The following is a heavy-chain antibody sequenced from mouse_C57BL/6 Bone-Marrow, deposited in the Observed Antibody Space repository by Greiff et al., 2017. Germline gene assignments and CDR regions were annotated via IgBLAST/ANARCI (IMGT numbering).Heavy chain of an antibody. CDR2: IYPGSGNT. J-gene: IGHJ4*01. V-gene: IGHV1-81*01. Sequence: QVQLQQSGAELVRPGASVKLSCKASGYTFTSYGISWVKQRTGQGLEWIGEIYPGSGNTYYNEKFKGKATLTADKSSSTAYMELRSLTSEDSAVXFCARKVGNYCAMDYWGQGTSVTVSS. D-gene: IGHD1-1*01. CDR3: ARKVGNYCAMDY. CDR1: GYTFTSYG.